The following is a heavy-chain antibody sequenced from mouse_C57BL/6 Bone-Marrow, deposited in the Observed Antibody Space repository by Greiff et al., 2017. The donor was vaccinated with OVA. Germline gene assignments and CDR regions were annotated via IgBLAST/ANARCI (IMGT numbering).Heavy chain of an antibody. V-gene: IGHV1-58*01. D-gene: IGHD1-1*01. CDR3: ASPYYYGRGPYYAMDY. Sequence: VQLQQSGAELVRPGSSVKMSCKTSGYTFTSYGINWVKQRPGQGLEWIGYLFIGNGYTEYNEKFKGKATLTSDTSSSTAYMQLSSLTSEDSAIYFGASPYYYGRGPYYAMDYWGQGTSVTVSS. CDR2: LFIGNGYT. J-gene: IGHJ4*01. CDR1: GYTFTSYG.